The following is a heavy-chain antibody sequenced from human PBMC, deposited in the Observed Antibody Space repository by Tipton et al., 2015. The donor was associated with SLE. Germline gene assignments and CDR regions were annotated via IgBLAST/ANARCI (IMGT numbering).Heavy chain of an antibody. CDR2: IYYSGST. CDR1: GGSISSSSYY. V-gene: IGHV4-39*01. CDR3: AVDYGSGSHDWYFDL. D-gene: IGHD3-10*01. J-gene: IGHJ2*01. Sequence: TLSLTCTVSGGSISSSSYYWGWIRQPPGKGLEWIGSIYYSGSTYYNPSLKSRVTISVDTSKNQFSLKLSSVTGADTAVYYCAVDYGSGSHDWYFDLWGRSTLVTVSS.